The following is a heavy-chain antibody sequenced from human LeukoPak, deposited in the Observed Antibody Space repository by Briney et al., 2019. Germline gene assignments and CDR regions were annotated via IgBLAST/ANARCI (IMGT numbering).Heavy chain of an antibody. D-gene: IGHD1-26*01. CDR3: ARGYIGNSGRYYYYYMDV. CDR2: ISRSGST. CDR1: DYSISSGYH. V-gene: IGHV4-38-2*01. J-gene: IGHJ6*03. Sequence: SETLSLTCAVSDYSISSGYHWGLIRQPPEKGLEWIGSISRSGSTYYSPSLKGRVTMSVDSSKNEFSLNLSSVTAADTAVYYCARGYIGNSGRYYYYYMDVWGKGTTVTVSS.